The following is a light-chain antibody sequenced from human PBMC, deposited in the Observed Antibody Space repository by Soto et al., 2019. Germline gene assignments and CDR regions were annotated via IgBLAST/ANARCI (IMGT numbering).Light chain of an antibody. V-gene: IGKV3-15*01. J-gene: IGKJ1*01. CDR2: GAS. CDR1: QSVSSN. Sequence: EAVMTQSPATLSVSPGERATLSCTASQSVSSNVAWYQQTPGQSPRLLIYGASTRATGIPARFSGIGSGTEFALTITILQSEDCGIYYFQQYKHWPRTCGQGTQVEFK. CDR3: QQYKHWPRT.